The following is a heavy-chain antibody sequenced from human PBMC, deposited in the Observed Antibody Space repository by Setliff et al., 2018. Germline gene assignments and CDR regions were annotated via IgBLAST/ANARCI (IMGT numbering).Heavy chain of an antibody. CDR3: ARVGEYRFLEWFMNYYYNYMDA. D-gene: IGHD3-3*01. J-gene: IGHJ6*03. V-gene: IGHV3-21*01. CDR1: GYNSN. CDR2: ISSISNYI. Sequence: GESLKISCATSGYNSNMNWVRQAPGEGMEWVSSISSISNYIYYADSVKGRFTISRDNAKHSLFLQMNNLRAEDTAVYYCARVGEYRFLEWFMNYYYNYMDAWGKGTTVTVSS.